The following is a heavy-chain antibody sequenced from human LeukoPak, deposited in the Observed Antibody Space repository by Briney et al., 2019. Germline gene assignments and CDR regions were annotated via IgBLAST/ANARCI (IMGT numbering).Heavy chain of an antibody. Sequence: SVKVSCKASGFTFASSAVQRVRQARGQRLEWIGWIVVGSANTNYAQKFQERVTITRDMSTGTAYMELSSLRSEDTAVYYCAAFDAGDCGGDCPYFSFPWGQGTLVTVSS. D-gene: IGHD2-21*02. J-gene: IGHJ5*02. CDR3: AAFDAGDCGGDCPYFSFP. CDR1: GFTFASSA. V-gene: IGHV1-58*01. CDR2: IVVGSANT.